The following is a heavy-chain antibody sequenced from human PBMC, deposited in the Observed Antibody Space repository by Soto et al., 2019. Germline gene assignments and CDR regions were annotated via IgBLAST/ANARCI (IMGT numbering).Heavy chain of an antibody. V-gene: IGHV3-48*02. D-gene: IGHD6-6*01. CDR3: AIYSSFDAVDI. Sequence: GGSLRLSCAASGFTFSSYSMNWVRQAPGKGLEWVSYISSSSSTIYYADSVKGRFTISRDNAKNSLYLQMNRLRDEDTAVYYCAIYSSFDAVDIWGRGTMVTVSS. J-gene: IGHJ3*02. CDR1: GFTFSSYS. CDR2: ISSSSSTI.